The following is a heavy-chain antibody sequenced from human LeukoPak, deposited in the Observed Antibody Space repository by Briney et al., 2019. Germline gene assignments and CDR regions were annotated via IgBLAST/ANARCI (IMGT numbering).Heavy chain of an antibody. CDR2: IWYDGGNK. J-gene: IGHJ4*02. D-gene: IGHD3-22*01. CDR1: GFTFSSRG. V-gene: IGHV3-33*01. Sequence: GGSLRLSCAASGFTFSSRGMHWVRQAPGKGLEWVALIWYDGGNKYYADSVKGRFTISRDNSKNTLYLQMNSLRAEDTAVYYCARGYDTSGYYHDYWGQGTLVTVSS. CDR3: ARGYDTSGYYHDY.